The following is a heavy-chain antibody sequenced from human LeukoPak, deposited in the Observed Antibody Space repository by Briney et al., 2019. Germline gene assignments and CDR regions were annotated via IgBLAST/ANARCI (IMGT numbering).Heavy chain of an antibody. CDR3: AREDRCSSTSCYAFDI. D-gene: IGHD2-2*01. Sequence: GGSLRLSCAASGFTFSDYYMSWIRQAPGKGLEWVSYISSSGSTIYYADSVKGRFTISRDNAKNSLYLQMNSLRAEDTAVYYCAREDRCSSTSCYAFDIWGQGTMVTVSS. J-gene: IGHJ3*02. CDR1: GFTFSDYY. CDR2: ISSSGSTI. V-gene: IGHV3-11*04.